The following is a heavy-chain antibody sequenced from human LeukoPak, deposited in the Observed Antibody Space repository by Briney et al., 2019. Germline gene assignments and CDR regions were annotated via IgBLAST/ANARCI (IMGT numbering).Heavy chain of an antibody. Sequence: SETLSLTCAVYGGSFSGYHWSWIRQPPGKGLEWIGEINHSGSTNYNPSLKSRVTISVDTSKNQFSLKLSSVTAADTAVYYCARGYRYLGYWGQGTLVTVSS. D-gene: IGHD2-2*02. J-gene: IGHJ4*02. CDR2: INHSGST. CDR1: GGSFSGYH. CDR3: ARGYRYLGY. V-gene: IGHV4-34*01.